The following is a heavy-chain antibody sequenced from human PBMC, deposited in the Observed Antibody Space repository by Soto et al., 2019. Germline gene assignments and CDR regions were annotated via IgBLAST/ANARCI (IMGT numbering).Heavy chain of an antibody. Sequence: EVQLVESGGALIQPGGSLRISCAASGFTFSAYWMFWVRQAPGKGLVWLSRINSDGAITDYADSVRGRFTISRGNAENTLYLQLNSLRAEDTAVYYCAREYYGSGIWGQGTLVTVSS. J-gene: IGHJ4*02. CDR1: GFTFSAYW. D-gene: IGHD3-10*01. CDR3: AREYYGSGI. CDR2: INSDGAIT. V-gene: IGHV3-74*01.